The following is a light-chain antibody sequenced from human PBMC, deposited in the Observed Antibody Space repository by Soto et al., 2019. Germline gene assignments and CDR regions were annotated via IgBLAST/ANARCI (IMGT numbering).Light chain of an antibody. CDR3: QQYGDLPWT. CDR2: GAS. J-gene: IGKJ1*01. V-gene: IGKV2-28*01. Sequence: IGLTQSPRSLPVTPGDPASSSCMSSQILLHSDGYNYLDWYLQKPGQSPQLLIYGASTRASGIPDRFSGSGSGTDFTLTINRLEPEDFAVYYCQQYGDLPWTFGKGTKGDIK. CDR1: QILLHSDGYNY.